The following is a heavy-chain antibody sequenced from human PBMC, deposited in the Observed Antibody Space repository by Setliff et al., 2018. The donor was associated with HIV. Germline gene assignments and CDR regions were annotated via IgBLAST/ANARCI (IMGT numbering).Heavy chain of an antibody. D-gene: IGHD3-10*01. J-gene: IGHJ6*02. CDR2: ISSDGSSK. Sequence: PGGSLRLSCAASGLTFNSYAMHWVRQAPGKGLEWVAFISSDGSSKSYTDSVKGRFTISRDNSKKTVYLQMNSLRAEDTAVYYCARSVIGYYYYGMDVWGQGTRSPSP. CDR3: ARSVIGYYYYGMDV. V-gene: IGHV3-30-3*01. CDR1: GLTFNSYA.